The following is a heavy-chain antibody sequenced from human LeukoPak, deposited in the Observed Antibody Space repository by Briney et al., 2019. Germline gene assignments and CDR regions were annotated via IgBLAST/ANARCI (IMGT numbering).Heavy chain of an antibody. CDR3: AREGGYYYDSSGIPLNY. J-gene: IGHJ4*02. Sequence: GGSLRPSCAASGFTFSSYGMHWVRQAPGKGLEWVAVIWYDGSNKYYADSVKGRFTISRDNSKNTLYLQMNSLRAEDTAVYYCAREGGYYYDSSGIPLNYWGQGTLVTVSS. V-gene: IGHV3-33*01. D-gene: IGHD3-22*01. CDR2: IWYDGSNK. CDR1: GFTFSSYG.